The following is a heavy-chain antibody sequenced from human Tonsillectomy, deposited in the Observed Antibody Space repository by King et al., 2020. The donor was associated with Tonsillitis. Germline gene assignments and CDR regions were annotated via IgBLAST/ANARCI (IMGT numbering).Heavy chain of an antibody. CDR2: INPSGGST. V-gene: IGHV1-46*03. Sequence: QLVQSGAEVKKPGASVKVSCKASGYTFTSYYMHWVRQAPGQGLEWMGIINPSGGSTSYAQKFQGRVTMTRDTSTSTVYMELSSLRSEDTAVYYCARDYYDFWGGYYHEPIYNWFDPWGQGTLVTVSS. D-gene: IGHD3-3*01. CDR3: ARDYYDFWGGYYHEPIYNWFDP. CDR1: GYTFTSYY. J-gene: IGHJ5*02.